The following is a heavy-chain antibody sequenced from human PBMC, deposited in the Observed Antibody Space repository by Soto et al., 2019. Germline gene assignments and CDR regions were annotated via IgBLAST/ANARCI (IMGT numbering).Heavy chain of an antibody. CDR1: GFTFADYA. V-gene: IGHV3-9*01. Sequence: EVQLVESGGGLVQPGRSLRLSCAASGFTFADYAMHWVRQAPGKGLEWFSGINWKSGSIGYAVSVKGRFTISRDNAKNSLYLQINGLRSEDTALYYCAKDSNFDFWSGYESWGQGTLVIVSS. CDR2: INWKSGSI. J-gene: IGHJ5*02. CDR3: AKDSNFDFWSGYES. D-gene: IGHD3-3*01.